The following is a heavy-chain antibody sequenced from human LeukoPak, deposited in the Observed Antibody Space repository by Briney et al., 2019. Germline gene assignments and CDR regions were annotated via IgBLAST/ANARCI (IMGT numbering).Heavy chain of an antibody. Sequence: SQTLSLTCAISGDSVSSNSAAWNWIRQSPSRGLEWLGRTYYRSKWYNDCAVSVKSRITINPDTSKNQFSLQLNSVTPEDTAVYYCARDMITFGGVIVRRFDYWGQGTLVTVSS. V-gene: IGHV6-1*01. D-gene: IGHD3-16*02. J-gene: IGHJ4*02. CDR2: TYYRSKWYN. CDR3: ARDMITFGGVIVRRFDY. CDR1: GDSVSSNSAA.